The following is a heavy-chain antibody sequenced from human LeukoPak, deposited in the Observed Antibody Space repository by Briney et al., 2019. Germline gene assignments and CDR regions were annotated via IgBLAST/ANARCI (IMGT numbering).Heavy chain of an antibody. V-gene: IGHV3-7*01. Sequence: PGGSLRLSCAASRFTFSSYWMSWVRQAPGKGLEWVANIKQDGSEKYYVDSVEGRFTISRDNAKSLLYLQMNSLRAEDTAVYFCATCSYFYGMDIWGQGTTVTVSS. D-gene: IGHD2-15*01. CDR1: RFTFSSYW. CDR3: ATCSYFYGMDI. J-gene: IGHJ6*02. CDR2: IKQDGSEK.